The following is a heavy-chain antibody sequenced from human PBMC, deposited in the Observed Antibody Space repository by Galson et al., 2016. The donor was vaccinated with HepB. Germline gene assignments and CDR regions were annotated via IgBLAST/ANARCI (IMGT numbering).Heavy chain of an antibody. CDR3: TRATPMVRGEPVGDY. V-gene: IGHV3-21*01. J-gene: IGHJ4*02. CDR1: GFSFNSFT. D-gene: IGHD3-10*01. CDR2: TDNSGDYI. Sequence: SLRLSCAASGFSFNSFTMNWVRQAPGKGLEWLSSTDNSGDYIYYADSVSGRFTISRDNTKKSLFLQMNSLGAGGTALYYCTRATPMVRGEPVGDYWGQGTLVAVSP.